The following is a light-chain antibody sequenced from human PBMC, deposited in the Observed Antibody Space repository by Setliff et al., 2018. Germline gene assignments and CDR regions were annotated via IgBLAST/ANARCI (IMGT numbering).Light chain of an antibody. Sequence: QSALTQPASVSGSPGQSISISCIGTRRDVGSFNLVSWYQHRPGKAPQVIIFDVSDRPSGVSNRFSGSKSGDTAYLTISGLQAEDEANYFCSSYAGLTTWIFGAGTKVTVL. CDR2: DVS. CDR1: RRDVGSFNL. J-gene: IGLJ1*01. V-gene: IGLV2-23*02. CDR3: SSYAGLTTWI.